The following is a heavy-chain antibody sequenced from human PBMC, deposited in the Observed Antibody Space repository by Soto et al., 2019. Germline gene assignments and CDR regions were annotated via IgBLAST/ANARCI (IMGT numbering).Heavy chain of an antibody. CDR1: GDSISNDGYY. D-gene: IGHD4-17*01. J-gene: IGHJ4*02. V-gene: IGHV4-31*03. CDR2: IYYSGST. Sequence: SETLSLTCTVSGDSISNDGYYWSWIRQHPGKGLEWIGYIYYSGSTYYNPSLESRVTISLDTSKNLFSLRLTSVTAADTAVYYCARFVLDYYGDYVPNYFDYWGQGTLVTVSS. CDR3: ARFVLDYYGDYVPNYFDY.